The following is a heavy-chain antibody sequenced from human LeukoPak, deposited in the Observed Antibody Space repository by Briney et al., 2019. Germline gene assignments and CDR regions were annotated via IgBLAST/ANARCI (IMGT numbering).Heavy chain of an antibody. D-gene: IGHD6-19*01. CDR1: GGSFSGYY. CDR2: INHSGST. J-gene: IGHJ4*02. CDR3: ARDGLSSGWSFDY. Sequence: PSETLSLTCAVYGGSFSGYYWSWIRQPPGKGLEWIGEINHSGSTNYNPSLKSRVTTSVDTSKNQFPLKLSSVTAADTAVYYCARDGLSSGWSFDYWGQGALVTVSS. V-gene: IGHV4-34*01.